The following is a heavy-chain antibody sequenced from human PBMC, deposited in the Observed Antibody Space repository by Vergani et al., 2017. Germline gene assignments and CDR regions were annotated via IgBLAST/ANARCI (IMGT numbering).Heavy chain of an antibody. D-gene: IGHD4-17*01. CDR2: INSDGSST. V-gene: IGHV3-74*01. CDR1: GFTFSSYW. Sequence: EVQLVESGGDLVQPGRSLRLSCAASGFTFSSYWMHWVRQAPGQGLVWVSRINSDGSSTSYADSVKGRFTISRDNAKNTLYLQMNSLRAEDTAVYYCARVNPQGYGDYVAYFDYWGQGTLVTVSS. J-gene: IGHJ4*02. CDR3: ARVNPQGYGDYVAYFDY.